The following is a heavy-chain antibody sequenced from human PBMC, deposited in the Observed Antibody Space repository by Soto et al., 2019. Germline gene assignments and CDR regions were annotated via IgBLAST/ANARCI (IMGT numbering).Heavy chain of an antibody. CDR1: GYIFTNYD. CDR3: AGDPSRLYTLTHLTY. V-gene: IGHV1-18*01. D-gene: IGHD3-10*01. Sequence: ASVKVSFKISGYIFTNYDISWLRQAPGQGLEWMGWISAYNGNTKYAQKFQGRVTMTKDTSTSTAYMELRSLRSDDTAVYYCAGDPSRLYTLTHLTYWGQGTLVTVSS. J-gene: IGHJ4*02. CDR2: ISAYNGNT.